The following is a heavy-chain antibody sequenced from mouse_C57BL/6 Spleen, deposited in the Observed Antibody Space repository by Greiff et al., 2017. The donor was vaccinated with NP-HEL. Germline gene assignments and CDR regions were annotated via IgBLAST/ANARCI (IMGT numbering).Heavy chain of an antibody. D-gene: IGHD3-2*02. J-gene: IGHJ3*01. CDR2: IDPSDSET. Sequence: QVHVKQPGAELVRPGSSVKLSCKASGYTFTSYWMHWVKQRPIQGLEWIGNIDPSDSETHYNQKFKDKATLTVDKSSSTAYMQLSSLTSEDSAVYYCAKDSSGYVRFAYWGQGTLVTVSA. V-gene: IGHV1-52*01. CDR3: AKDSSGYVRFAY. CDR1: GYTFTSYW.